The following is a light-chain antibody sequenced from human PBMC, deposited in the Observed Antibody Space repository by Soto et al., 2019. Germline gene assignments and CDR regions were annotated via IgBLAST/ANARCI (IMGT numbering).Light chain of an antibody. CDR3: QQTYRIPLT. Sequence: DIQMTQSPSSLPASVGDRVTVTCRASQSIRGYLNWYQHKPGTAPKLLIFAASRLQTGVPLRFSGSGSGTNFTLTISNLHPEDFATYSCQQTYRIPLTLGGGTKVDIK. CDR2: AAS. V-gene: IGKV1-39*01. CDR1: QSIRGY. J-gene: IGKJ4*01.